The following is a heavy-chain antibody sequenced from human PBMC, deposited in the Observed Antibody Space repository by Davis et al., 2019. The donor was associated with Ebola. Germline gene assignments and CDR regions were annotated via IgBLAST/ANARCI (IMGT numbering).Heavy chain of an antibody. CDR2: ISSSGSTI. CDR3: ARIITGTLYYYYYGMDV. V-gene: IGHV3-48*02. J-gene: IGHJ6*02. CDR1: GFTFSSYG. D-gene: IGHD1-7*01. Sequence: GESLKISCAASGFTFSSYGMHWVRQAPGKGLEWVSYISSSGSTIYYADSVKGRFTISRDNAKNTLYLQMNSLRDEDTAVYYCARIITGTLYYYYYGMDVWGQGTTVTVSS.